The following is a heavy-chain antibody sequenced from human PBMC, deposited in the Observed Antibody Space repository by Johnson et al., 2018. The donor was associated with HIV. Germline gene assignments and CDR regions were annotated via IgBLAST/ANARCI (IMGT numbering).Heavy chain of an antibody. CDR3: ARSPTDGWVSSAFDI. CDR1: GFTFDYYD. D-gene: IGHD3-16*01. J-gene: IGHJ3*02. Sequence: VQLVESGGGVVRPGVSLRLSCAASGFTFDYYDMTWVRQAPGKGLEWVCGINWNGGNTDYADSVKGRFTISRDNAKNSLYLQMNSLRAEDTALYYCARSPTDGWVSSAFDIWGQGTMVTVSP. CDR2: INWNGGNT. V-gene: IGHV3-20*04.